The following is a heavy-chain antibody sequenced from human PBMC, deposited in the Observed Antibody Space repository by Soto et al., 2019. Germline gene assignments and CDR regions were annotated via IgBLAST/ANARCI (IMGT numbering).Heavy chain of an antibody. CDR1: GYTFTSYG. V-gene: IGHV1-8*02. Sequence: ASVKVSCKASGYTFTSYGINWLRQASGQGPEWMGWMNAKSGGTFFPQRFQGKFNMTWDTSLSTAYMEVGSLTSDDTAIYYCARGNPFNYAGFDVWGQGTTVTV. CDR2: MNAKSGGT. J-gene: IGHJ6*02. D-gene: IGHD3-16*01. CDR3: ARGNPFNYAGFDV.